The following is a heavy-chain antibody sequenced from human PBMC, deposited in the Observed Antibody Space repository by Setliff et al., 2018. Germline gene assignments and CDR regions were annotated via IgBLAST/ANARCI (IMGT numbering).Heavy chain of an antibody. CDR3: ARLVRYCSTTTCQRASGDEY. CDR1: GSTFTDSI. D-gene: IGHD2-8*01. J-gene: IGHJ4*02. V-gene: IGHV1-18*01. CDR2: YSPYNGKT. Sequence: ASVKVSCKASGSTFTDSIVNWVRQAPGQGLEWVGWYSPYNGKTYSAQKFQGRVTLSTDTSTTTAYMELRGLTSGDTAIYYCARLVRYCSTTTCQRASGDEYLGQGTLVTVSS.